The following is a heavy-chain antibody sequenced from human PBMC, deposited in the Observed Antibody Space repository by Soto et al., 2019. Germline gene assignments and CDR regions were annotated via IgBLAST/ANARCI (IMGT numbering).Heavy chain of an antibody. Sequence: EVQLLESGGGLVQPGGSLRLSCAASGFTFSSFAMSWVRQAPGKGLEWLAAITFRGDYTYYADSVKGRFTLSRDNSRNRLYLEMNSLQVEDTALYYCATLGTMGVFDSWGQGTLLTVSS. CDR1: GFTFSSFA. CDR2: ITFRGDYT. CDR3: ATLGTMGVFDS. V-gene: IGHV3-23*01. J-gene: IGHJ4*02. D-gene: IGHD3-10*01.